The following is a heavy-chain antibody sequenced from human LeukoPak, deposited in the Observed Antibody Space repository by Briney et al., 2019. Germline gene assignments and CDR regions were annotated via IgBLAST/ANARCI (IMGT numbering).Heavy chain of an antibody. CDR3: VKDMPTSSWYSWYFDY. CDR2: IISNGGST. Sequence: PGGSLRLSCSASGFTFSSYAMHWVRQAPGKGLEYVAAIISNGGSTYYADSVKGRFTISRDNSKNTLYLQMSSLRAEDTAVYYCVKDMPTSSWYSWYFDYWGQGTLVTVSS. D-gene: IGHD6-13*01. V-gene: IGHV3-64D*06. CDR1: GFTFSSYA. J-gene: IGHJ4*02.